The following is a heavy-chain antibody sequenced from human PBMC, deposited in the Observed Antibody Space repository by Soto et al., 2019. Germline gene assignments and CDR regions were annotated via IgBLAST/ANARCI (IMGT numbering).Heavy chain of an antibody. D-gene: IGHD6-13*01. CDR2: IWYDGSNK. V-gene: IGHV3-33*01. J-gene: IGHJ4*02. CDR1: GFTFSSYG. Sequence: GGSLRLSCAASGFTFSSYGMHWVRQAPGKGLEWVAVIWYDGSNKYYADSVKGRFTISRDNSKNTLYLQMNSLRAEDTAVYYCARNVPLIAAAGAYYFDYWGQGTLVTVSS. CDR3: ARNVPLIAAAGAYYFDY.